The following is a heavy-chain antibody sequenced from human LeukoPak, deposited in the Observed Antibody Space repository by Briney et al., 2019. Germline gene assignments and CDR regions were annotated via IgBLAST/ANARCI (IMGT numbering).Heavy chain of an antibody. J-gene: IGHJ4*02. D-gene: IGHD5-12*01. V-gene: IGHV1-2*02. CDR3: ARGDIVATICFY. CDR1: GYTFTGYY. CDR2: INPNSGGT. Sequence: ASVKVSFKASGYTFTGYYMHWVRQAPGQGLEWMGWINPNSGGTNYAQKFQGRVTMTRDTSISTAYMELSRLRSDDTAVYYCARGDIVATICFYWGQGTLVTVSS.